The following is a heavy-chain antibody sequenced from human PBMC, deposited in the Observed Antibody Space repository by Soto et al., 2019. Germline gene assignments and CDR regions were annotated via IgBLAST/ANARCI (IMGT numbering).Heavy chain of an antibody. V-gene: IGHV4-59*08. CDR2: IYYSGST. Sequence: SETLSLTCTVSGGSISSYYWSWIRQPPGKGLEWIGYIYYSGSTNYNPSLKSRVTISVDTSKNQFSLKLSSVTAADTAVYYCARHQPSSIVVVTAIDYWGQGTLVTVSS. CDR1: GGSISSYY. J-gene: IGHJ4*02. D-gene: IGHD2-21*02. CDR3: ARHQPSSIVVVTAIDY.